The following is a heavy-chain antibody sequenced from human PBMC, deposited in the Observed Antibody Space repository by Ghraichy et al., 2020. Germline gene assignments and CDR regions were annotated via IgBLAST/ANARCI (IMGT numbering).Heavy chain of an antibody. CDR2: IFSNDEK. V-gene: IGHV2-26*01. D-gene: IGHD2-2*01. CDR3: ARMAPAVNLPFDY. J-gene: IGHJ4*02. Sequence: SGPTLVKPTDTLTLTCTASGFSLSNARMGVSWIRQPPGKALEWLAHIFSNDEKSYSTSLKSRLTISKDTSKSQVVLTMTNMDPVDTATYYCARMAPAVNLPFDYWGQGTLVTVSS. CDR1: GFSLSNARMG.